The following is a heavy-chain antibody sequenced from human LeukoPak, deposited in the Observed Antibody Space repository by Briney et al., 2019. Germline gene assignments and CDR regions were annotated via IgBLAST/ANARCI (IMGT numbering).Heavy chain of an antibody. D-gene: IGHD1-14*01. Sequence: ASVKVSCKASGGTFSIYAISWVRQAPGQGLEWMGRIIPIFGTANYAQKFQSRVTITTDESTSTAYMELSSLRSEDTAVYYCARESVGGPDDAFDIWGQGTMVTVSS. CDR3: ARESVGGPDDAFDI. J-gene: IGHJ3*02. V-gene: IGHV1-69*05. CDR2: IIPIFGTA. CDR1: GGTFSIYA.